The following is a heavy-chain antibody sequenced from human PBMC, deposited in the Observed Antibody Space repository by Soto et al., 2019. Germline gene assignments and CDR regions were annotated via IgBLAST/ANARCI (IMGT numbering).Heavy chain of an antibody. CDR2: ISYDGSNY. Sequence: HPGGSLRLSCAASGFTFRSYGMHWFRQAPGKGLEWVAIISYDGSNYYHADSVKGRFTISRDNSKTTLYLQMNSLRAEDTAVYYCAKGYSGTGGMDVWGQGTTVTVSS. CDR3: AKGYSGTGGMDV. CDR1: GFTFRSYG. J-gene: IGHJ6*02. D-gene: IGHD5-12*01. V-gene: IGHV3-30*18.